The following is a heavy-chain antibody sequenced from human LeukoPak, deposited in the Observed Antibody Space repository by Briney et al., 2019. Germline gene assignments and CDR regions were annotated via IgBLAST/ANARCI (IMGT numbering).Heavy chain of an antibody. CDR3: AREGLDYGSGSYYTENWFDP. J-gene: IGHJ5*02. Sequence: HPGGSLRLSCAASGFTFSSYEMNWVRQAPGKGLEWVSYISSSGSTIYYADSVKGRFTISRDNSKNTLYLQMNSLRAEDTAVYYCAREGLDYGSGSYYTENWFDPWGQGTLVTVSS. CDR1: GFTFSSYE. D-gene: IGHD3-10*01. V-gene: IGHV3-48*03. CDR2: ISSSGSTI.